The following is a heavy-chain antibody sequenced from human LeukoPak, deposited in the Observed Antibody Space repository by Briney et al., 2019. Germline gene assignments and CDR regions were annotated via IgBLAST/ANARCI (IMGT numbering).Heavy chain of an antibody. CDR2: ILYSGDT. J-gene: IGHJ4*02. D-gene: IGHD4-17*01. CDR1: GVSISSGENY. V-gene: IGHV4-30-4*01. CDR3: ARDPSDYGAFDS. Sequence: SQTLSLTCTVSGVSISSGENYWTWIRQPPGKGLEWVGYILYSGDTYYNPSLKSRLTISLDMSKNQFSLKLKSVTPADTAVYYCARDPSDYGAFDSWGQGTLVTVSS.